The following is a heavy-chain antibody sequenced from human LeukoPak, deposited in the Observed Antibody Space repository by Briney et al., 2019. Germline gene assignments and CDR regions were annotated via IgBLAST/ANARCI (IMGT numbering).Heavy chain of an antibody. Sequence: SVKVSCKASRDTFTRCAFSWVRQAPGQGLEWMGGIIPIDGTANFGQKFQGRVTITADESTSTAYMELSSLRSEDTAVYYCATGRSVWLWGAFDIWGQGTMVTVSS. D-gene: IGHD3-22*01. J-gene: IGHJ3*02. CDR3: ATGRSVWLWGAFDI. CDR1: RDTFTRCA. V-gene: IGHV1-69*01. CDR2: IIPIDGTA.